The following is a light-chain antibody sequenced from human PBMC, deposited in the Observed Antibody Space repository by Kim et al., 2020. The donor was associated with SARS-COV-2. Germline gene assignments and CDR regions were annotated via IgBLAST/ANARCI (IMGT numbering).Light chain of an antibody. CDR1: ALPNPY. CDR3: QSTDSSGSYVV. CDR2: KDT. J-gene: IGLJ2*01. V-gene: IGLV3-25*03. Sequence: QTARLTGSGDALPNPYPFWYPKRPGQAPVWVIEKDTERPSGIPERFSGSTSGTTVTLIISGVLPEDGADYYCQSTDSSGSYVVFGGGTQLTVL.